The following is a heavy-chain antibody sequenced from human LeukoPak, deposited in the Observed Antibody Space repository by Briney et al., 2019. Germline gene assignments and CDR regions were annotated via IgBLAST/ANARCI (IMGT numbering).Heavy chain of an antibody. CDR3: ATLWPDYYDSSGTPPMDY. V-gene: IGHV3-23*01. CDR2: IGGSGTTT. D-gene: IGHD3-22*01. CDR1: GFIFSNYA. J-gene: IGHJ4*02. Sequence: GGSLRLSCAASGFIFSNYAMNWVRQAPGRGLEWVSGIGGSGTTTYYADSVKGRFTISRDNSKNTLYLQMNSLRAEDTAVYYCATLWPDYYDSSGTPPMDYWGQGTLVTVSS.